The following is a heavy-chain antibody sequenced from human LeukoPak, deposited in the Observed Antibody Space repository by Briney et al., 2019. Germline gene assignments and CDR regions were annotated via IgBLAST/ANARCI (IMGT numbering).Heavy chain of an antibody. CDR1: GGSIRSSSYY. D-gene: IGHD6-19*01. J-gene: IGHJ4*02. V-gene: IGHV4-39*01. Sequence: SETLSLTCTVSGGSIRSSSYYWGWIRQPPRKGLEWIGGIYYSGSTYYNASLKSRGTISVDTSKNQFSLKLNSVTAADTAVYFCARQVVAVAGTGYFDYWGQGTLVTVSS. CDR2: IYYSGST. CDR3: ARQVVAVAGTGYFDY.